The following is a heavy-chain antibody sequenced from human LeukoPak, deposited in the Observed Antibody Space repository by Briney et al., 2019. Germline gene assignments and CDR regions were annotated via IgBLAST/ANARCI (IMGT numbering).Heavy chain of an antibody. Sequence: PSETLSLTCTVSGGSISSSSYYWGWIRQPPGKGLEWIGSIYYSGSTYYNPSLKSRVTISVDTSKNQFSLKLSSVTAADTAVYYCARLRYYDFWSGYPPRAFDIWGQGTTVTVSS. CDR3: ARLRYYDFWSGYPPRAFDI. J-gene: IGHJ3*02. V-gene: IGHV4-39*01. D-gene: IGHD3-3*01. CDR1: GGSISSSSYY. CDR2: IYYSGST.